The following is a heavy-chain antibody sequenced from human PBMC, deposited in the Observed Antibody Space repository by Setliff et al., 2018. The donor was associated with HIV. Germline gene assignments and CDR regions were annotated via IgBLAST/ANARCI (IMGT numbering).Heavy chain of an antibody. Sequence: SETLSLTCSVSGGSISSHYWSWIRQPPGKGLEWIGGIYYSGTTNYNPSLKSRVTMSSDTSKNQFSLRVTSVTAADTALYYCARHKVISKLGGLIEDFFYYGLDAWGQGTTVTVSS. V-gene: IGHV4-59*11. CDR1: GGSISSHY. J-gene: IGHJ6*02. CDR2: IYYSGTT. D-gene: IGHD3-16*02. CDR3: ARHKVISKLGGLIEDFFYYGLDA.